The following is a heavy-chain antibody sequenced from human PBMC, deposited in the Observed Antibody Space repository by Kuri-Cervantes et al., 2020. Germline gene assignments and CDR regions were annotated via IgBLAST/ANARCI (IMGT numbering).Heavy chain of an antibody. J-gene: IGHJ6*02. D-gene: IGHD6-13*01. V-gene: IGHV2-26*01. Sequence: SGPTLVKPTETLTLTCTVSGFSLSNARMGVSWIRQPPGKALEWLAHIFSNDEKSYSTSLKSRLTIFKDTSKSQVVLTMTNMDPVDTATYYCARIAAAAGMSYYYYGMDVWGQGTTVTVSS. CDR3: ARIAAAAGMSYYYYGMDV. CDR1: GFSLSNARMG. CDR2: IFSNDEK.